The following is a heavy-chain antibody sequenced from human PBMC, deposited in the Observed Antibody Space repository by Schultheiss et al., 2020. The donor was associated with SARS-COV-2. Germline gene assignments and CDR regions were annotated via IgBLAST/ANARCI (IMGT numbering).Heavy chain of an antibody. Sequence: GESLKISCAASGFTFSDYYMSWIRQAPGKGLEWVSAISGSGGSTYYADSVKGRFTISRDNSKNTLYLQMNSLRAEDTAVYYCARDGGIVPAAQYYYYYGMDVWGQGTTVTVSS. CDR3: ARDGGIVPAAQYYYYYGMDV. CDR2: ISGSGGST. V-gene: IGHV3-23*01. D-gene: IGHD2-2*01. CDR1: GFTFSDYY. J-gene: IGHJ6*02.